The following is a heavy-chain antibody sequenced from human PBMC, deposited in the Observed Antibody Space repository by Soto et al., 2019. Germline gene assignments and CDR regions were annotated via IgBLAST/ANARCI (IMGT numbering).Heavy chain of an antibody. V-gene: IGHV4-39*01. Sequence: KASETLSLTCTVSGGSISRSSYSWGWIRQPPGKGLEWIGTIYYSGSTYYNPSLKSRVTISVDTSKNQFSLKLSSVTAADTAVYYCATRQGGRYNWFDPWGQGTLVTVYS. CDR3: ATRQGGRYNWFDP. CDR1: GGSISRSSYS. CDR2: IYYSGST. J-gene: IGHJ5*02. D-gene: IGHD2-15*01.